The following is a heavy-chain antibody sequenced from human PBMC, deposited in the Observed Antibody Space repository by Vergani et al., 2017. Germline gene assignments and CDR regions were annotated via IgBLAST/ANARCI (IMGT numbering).Heavy chain of an antibody. CDR1: GGTFSSYA. CDR2: IIPIFGTA. J-gene: IGHJ6*02. CDR3: ARGGWFGEYYYDYGMDV. Sequence: QVQLVQSGAEVKKPGSSVKVSCKASGGTFSSYAISWVRQVPGQGLEWMGGIIPIFGTANYAQKFQGRVTITADESTSTAYMELSSRRSEDTAVYYCARGGWFGEYYYDYGMDVWGQGTTVTVSS. D-gene: IGHD3-10*01. V-gene: IGHV1-69*01.